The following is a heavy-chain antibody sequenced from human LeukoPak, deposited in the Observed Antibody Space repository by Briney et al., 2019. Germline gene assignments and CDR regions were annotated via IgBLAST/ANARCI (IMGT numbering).Heavy chain of an antibody. D-gene: IGHD3-10*01. V-gene: IGHV1-69*04. CDR1: GGIFSSYA. J-gene: IGHJ4*02. CDR3: ARVPGGGSGSFYYFDY. CDR2: IISILGIA. Sequence: ASVKVSCKASGGIFSSYAISWVRQAPGQGLEWMGRIISILGIANYAQKFQGRVTITADKSTSTAYMELSSLRSEDTAVYYCARVPGGGSGSFYYFDYWGQGTLVTVSS.